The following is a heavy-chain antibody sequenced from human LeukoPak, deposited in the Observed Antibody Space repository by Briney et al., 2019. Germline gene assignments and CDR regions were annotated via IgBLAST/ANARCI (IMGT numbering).Heavy chain of an antibody. CDR1: GGSINNYY. J-gene: IGHJ6*02. CDR2: VYYSGST. Sequence: SSETLSLTCTVSGGSINNYYWSWIRQPPGKGLEWIGNVYYSGSTNYNPSLGSRVTTSVDTSKNQFSLKLSSVTAADTALYFCARTRASTDYYGMDVWGPGTTVTVSS. V-gene: IGHV4-59*01. CDR3: ARTRASTDYYGMDV.